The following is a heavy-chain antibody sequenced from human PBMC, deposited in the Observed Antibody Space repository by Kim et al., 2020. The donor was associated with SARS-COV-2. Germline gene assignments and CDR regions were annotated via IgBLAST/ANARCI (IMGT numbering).Heavy chain of an antibody. Sequence: SVKVSFKASGGTFSNYAISWVRQAPGQGLEWMGGIIPIFGTANYAQKFQGRVTITADESTSTAYMELSSLRSEDTAVYYCARGGLSIPNYYYYGMDVWGQGTTVTVSS. D-gene: IGHD2-21*01. V-gene: IGHV1-69*13. CDR2: IIPIFGTA. CDR1: GGTFSNYA. J-gene: IGHJ6*02. CDR3: ARGGLSIPNYYYYGMDV.